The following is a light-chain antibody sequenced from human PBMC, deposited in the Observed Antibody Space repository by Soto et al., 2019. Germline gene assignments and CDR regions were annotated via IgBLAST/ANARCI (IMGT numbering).Light chain of an antibody. CDR2: DAS. V-gene: IGKV3-11*01. Sequence: EIVLTQSPATLSLSPGERATLSCRASQSVSSYLAWYQQKPGQAPRLLIYDASNRATGIPARFSGSGSGTDFTLTISRLEPEDFAVYYCQQFDSSPVYTFGQGTRLEI. CDR3: QQFDSSPVYT. J-gene: IGKJ2*01. CDR1: QSVSSY.